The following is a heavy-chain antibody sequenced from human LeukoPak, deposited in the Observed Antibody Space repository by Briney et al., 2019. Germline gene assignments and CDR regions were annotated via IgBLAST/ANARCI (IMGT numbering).Heavy chain of an antibody. CDR2: IYHSGST. CDR1: GGSISSSNW. Sequence: SETLSLTCAVSGGSISSSNWWSWVRQPPGKGLEWIGEIYHSGSTNYNPSLKSRVTISVDKSKNQFSLKLSSVTAADTAVYYCARGYSNYYGSGSYQSAYYYYYMDVWGKGTTVTVSS. CDR3: ARGYSNYYGSGSYQSAYYYYYMDV. J-gene: IGHJ6*03. D-gene: IGHD3-10*01. V-gene: IGHV4-4*02.